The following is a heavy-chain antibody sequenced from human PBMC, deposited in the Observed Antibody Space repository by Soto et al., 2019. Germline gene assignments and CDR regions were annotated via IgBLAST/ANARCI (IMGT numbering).Heavy chain of an antibody. V-gene: IGHV1-46*01. CDR2: INPSGGST. J-gene: IGHJ3*02. CDR1: GYTFTSYY. CDR3: ARDSMATQDAFDI. D-gene: IGHD5-12*01. Sequence: SVKVSCKASGYTFTSYYMHWVRQAPGQGLEWMGIINPSGGSTSYAQKFQGRVTMTRDTSTSTVYMELSSLRSEDTAVYYCARDSMATQDAFDIWGQGTMVTVSS.